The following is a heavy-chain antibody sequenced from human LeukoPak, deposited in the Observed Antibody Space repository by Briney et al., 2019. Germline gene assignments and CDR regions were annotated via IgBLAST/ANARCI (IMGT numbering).Heavy chain of an antibody. V-gene: IGHV1-8*01. Sequence: ASVKVSCKASGFTFTSYDINWVRQATGQGLEWMGWMNPNSGNTGYAQKFQGRVTMTRNTSISTAYMELSSLRSEDTAVYYCARALSNGGNPVDYWGQGTLVTVSS. CDR3: ARALSNGGNPVDY. D-gene: IGHD4-23*01. CDR1: GFTFTSYD. J-gene: IGHJ4*02. CDR2: MNPNSGNT.